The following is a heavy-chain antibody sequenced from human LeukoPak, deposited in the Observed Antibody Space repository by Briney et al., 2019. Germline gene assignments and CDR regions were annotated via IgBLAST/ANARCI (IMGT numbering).Heavy chain of an antibody. CDR3: ARGRPLIYGY. Sequence: PETLSLTCTVSGGSISSYYWSWIRQPPGKGLEWIGYIYYSGSTNYNPSLKSRVTISVDTSKNQFSLKLSSVTAADTAVYYCARGRPLIYGYWGQGTLVTVSS. J-gene: IGHJ4*02. V-gene: IGHV4-59*01. D-gene: IGHD2-8*01. CDR2: IYYSGST. CDR1: GGSISSYY.